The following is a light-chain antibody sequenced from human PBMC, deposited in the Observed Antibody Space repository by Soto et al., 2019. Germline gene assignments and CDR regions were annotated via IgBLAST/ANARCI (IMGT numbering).Light chain of an antibody. V-gene: IGKV1-33*01. CDR1: QSINNY. CDR2: DAS. J-gene: IGKJ4*01. Sequence: IQMTQSPSSLSASVGDRVTITCRASQSINNYLNWYQQKPGKAPKLLIYDASNLETGVPSRFSGSGSGTDFTFTISSLQPEDIATYYRQQYDNLPTFGGGGKVDVK. CDR3: QQYDNLPT.